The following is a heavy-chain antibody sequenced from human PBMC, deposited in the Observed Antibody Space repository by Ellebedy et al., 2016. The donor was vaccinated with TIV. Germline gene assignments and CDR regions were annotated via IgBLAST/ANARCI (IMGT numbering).Heavy chain of an antibody. D-gene: IGHD2-15*01. CDR1: GYSFTTYW. CDR3: AKVGEVAATPCSY. Sequence: GESLKISCKGSGYSFTTYWIGWVRQMSGKGLEWMGIIYPCDSDTRYSPSFQGPVTISPDKSISTAYLQWSSLKSSDTAMYYCAKVGEVAATPCSYWGQGTLVTVSS. J-gene: IGHJ4*02. V-gene: IGHV5-51*01. CDR2: IYPCDSDT.